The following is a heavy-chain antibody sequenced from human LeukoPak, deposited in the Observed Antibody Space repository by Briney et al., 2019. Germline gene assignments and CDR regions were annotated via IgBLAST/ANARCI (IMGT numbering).Heavy chain of an antibody. D-gene: IGHD2-2*01. J-gene: IGHJ3*02. CDR1: GGSISSSSYY. CDR3: ARPNYHGSTSAHAFDI. CDR2: IYYSGST. V-gene: IGHV4-39*01. Sequence: PSETLSLTCTVSGGSISSSSYYWGWIRQPPGKGLEWIGSIYYSGSTYYNPSLKSRVTISVDTSKNQFSLKLSSVTAADTAVYYCARPNYHGSTSAHAFDIWGQGTMVTVSS.